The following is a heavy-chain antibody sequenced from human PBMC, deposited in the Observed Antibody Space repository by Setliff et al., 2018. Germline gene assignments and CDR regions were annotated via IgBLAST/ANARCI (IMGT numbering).Heavy chain of an antibody. CDR3: ASDGQGNYNVWSGSYYYYGMDV. J-gene: IGHJ6*02. V-gene: IGHV1-2*06. Sequence: GASVKVSCKASGYTFTGYYMHGVRQAPGQGLEWMGRINPNSGGTNYAQRFHGRVTMTRDTSISTAYMELSRLRSEDTAVYYCASDGQGNYNVWSGSYYYYGMDVWGQGTTVTVSS. CDR2: INPNSGGT. D-gene: IGHD3-3*01. CDR1: GYTFTGYY.